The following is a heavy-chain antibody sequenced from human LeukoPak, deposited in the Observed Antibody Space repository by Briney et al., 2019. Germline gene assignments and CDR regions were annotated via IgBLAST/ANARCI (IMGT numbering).Heavy chain of an antibody. CDR3: ARDTRTMTAVTRGQHYYYGLDV. D-gene: IGHD4-17*01. CDR2: INPSDGGT. V-gene: IGHV1-46*01. CDR1: GYTFTNYY. Sequence: ASVRVSCRASGYTFTNYYLHWVRQAPGHGLEWMAIINPSDGGTYYEQKLQGRVTVTRDTSTSTVYMELSSLRSQDTAVYYCARDTRTMTAVTRGQHYYYGLDVWGQGTTVTVSS. J-gene: IGHJ6*02.